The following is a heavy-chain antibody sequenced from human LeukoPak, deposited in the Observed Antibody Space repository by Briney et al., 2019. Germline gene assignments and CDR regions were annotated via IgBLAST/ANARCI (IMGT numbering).Heavy chain of an antibody. D-gene: IGHD6-13*01. J-gene: IGHJ4*02. CDR3: VRGASSGWSHFDS. CDR2: ISTTASTI. V-gene: IGHV3-48*03. CDR1: GFIFRNYE. Sequence: HSGGSLRLSCAASGFIFRNYEFNWVRQAPGKGLEWIAYISTTASTIYYADSVKGRFTISRDNVQNSLHLQMNTLRAEDTATYYCVRGASSGWSHFDSWGQGNLVTVSS.